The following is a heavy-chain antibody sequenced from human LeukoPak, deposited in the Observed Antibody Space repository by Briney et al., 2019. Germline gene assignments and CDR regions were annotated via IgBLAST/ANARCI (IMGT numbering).Heavy chain of an antibody. CDR3: AKGVSITMIVGMLFDSFNI. Sequence: GGSLRLSCAASGFTFSSYAMSWVRQAPGKGLEWVSAISGSGGSTYYADSVKGRFTISRDNSKNTLYLQMNSLRAEDTAVYYCAKGVSITMIVGMLFDSFNIWGQGTMVTVSS. CDR1: GFTFSSYA. CDR2: ISGSGGST. D-gene: IGHD3-22*01. V-gene: IGHV3-23*01. J-gene: IGHJ3*02.